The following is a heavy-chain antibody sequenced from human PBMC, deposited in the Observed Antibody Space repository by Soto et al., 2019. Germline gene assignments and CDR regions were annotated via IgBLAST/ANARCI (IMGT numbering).Heavy chain of an antibody. V-gene: IGHV1-24*01. CDR1: GYTLTELS. CDR3: ATEGFLEWLLSY. J-gene: IGHJ4*02. Sequence: ASVKVSCKVSGYTLTELSMHWVRQAPGKGLEWMGGFDPEDGETIYAQKFQGRVTMTEDTSTDTAHMELSSLRSEDTAVYYCATEGFLEWLLSYWGQGTLVTVSS. D-gene: IGHD3-3*01. CDR2: FDPEDGET.